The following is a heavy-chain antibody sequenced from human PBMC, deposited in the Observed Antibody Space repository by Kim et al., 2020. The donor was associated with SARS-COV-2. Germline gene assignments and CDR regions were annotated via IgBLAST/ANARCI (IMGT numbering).Heavy chain of an antibody. V-gene: IGHV4-31*02. Sequence: YNPSLKSRVTISVDTSKNQFSLKLSSVTAADTAVYYCARAGGYAIAWFDPWGQGTLVTVSS. CDR3: ARAGGYAIAWFDP. J-gene: IGHJ5*02. D-gene: IGHD6-25*01.